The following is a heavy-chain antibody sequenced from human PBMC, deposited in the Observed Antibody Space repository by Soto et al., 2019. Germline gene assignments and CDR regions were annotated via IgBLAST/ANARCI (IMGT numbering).Heavy chain of an antibody. V-gene: IGHV4-59*01. CDR2: LYYSGNT. D-gene: IGHD2-15*01. CDR1: GGSISPFY. J-gene: IGHJ4*02. CDR3: ARVGGVAARTFDE. Sequence: QVQMQESGPGMVKPSETLSLTCTVSGGSISPFYWSWVRQPPVKGLEWIGYLYYSGNTNYNPSLQSRFTLSVYFSKNHVSLRLTSVTAADTAVYYCARVGGVAARTFDEWGQGTVVTVSS.